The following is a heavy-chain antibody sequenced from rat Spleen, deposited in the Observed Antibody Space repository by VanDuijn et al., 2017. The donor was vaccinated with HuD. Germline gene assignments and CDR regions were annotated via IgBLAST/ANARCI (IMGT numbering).Heavy chain of an antibody. CDR3: ARSGPYYFDY. D-gene: IGHD4-1*01. Sequence: EVQLRESGPGLVKPSQSLSLTCSVTFYSITSSYRWSWIRKFPGNKMEWMGFISYSGSTNYNPSLKSRISITRDTSKNQFFLQLNCITTDDTATFYGARSGPYYFDYWGLGVMVTVSS. CDR2: ISYSGST. CDR1: FYSITSSY. J-gene: IGHJ2*01. V-gene: IGHV3-1*01.